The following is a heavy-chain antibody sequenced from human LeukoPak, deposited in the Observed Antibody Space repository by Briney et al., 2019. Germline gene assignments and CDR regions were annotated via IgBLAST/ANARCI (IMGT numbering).Heavy chain of an antibody. V-gene: IGHV4-59*12. Sequence: SETLSLTCTVSGGSISSYYWSWIRQPPGKGLEWIGYIYYSGSTNYNPSLKSRVTISVDTSKNQFSLKLSSVTAADTAVYYCARGGGYCSSTSCYKGNWFDPWGQGTLVTVSS. CDR1: GGSISSYY. J-gene: IGHJ5*02. D-gene: IGHD2-2*01. CDR3: ARGGGYCSSTSCYKGNWFDP. CDR2: IYYSGST.